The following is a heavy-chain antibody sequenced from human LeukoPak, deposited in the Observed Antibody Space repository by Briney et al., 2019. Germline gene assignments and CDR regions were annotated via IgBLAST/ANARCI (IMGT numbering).Heavy chain of an antibody. V-gene: IGHV3-21*01. D-gene: IGHD3-10*01. CDR1: GFTFSSYA. Sequence: GGSLRLSCAASGFTFSSYAMSWVRQAPGKGLEGVSSISSSSSYIYYADSVKGRFTISRDNAKNSLYLQMNSLRAEDTAVYYCARGSESVGAFDIWGQGTMVTVSS. CDR3: ARGSESVGAFDI. J-gene: IGHJ3*02. CDR2: ISSSSSYI.